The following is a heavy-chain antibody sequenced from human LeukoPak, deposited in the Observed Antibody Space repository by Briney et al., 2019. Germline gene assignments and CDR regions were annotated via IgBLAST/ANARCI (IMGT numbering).Heavy chain of an antibody. CDR1: GFTFSSYG. CDR2: IRYDGSNK. D-gene: IGHD3-16*01. J-gene: IGHJ5*01. CDR3: AMLNGITSKWFDY. V-gene: IGHV3-30*02. Sequence: GGSLRLSCAASGFTFSSYGMHWVRQAPGKGLEWVAFIRYDGSNKYYADSVKGRFTISRDNSKNTLYLQMNSLRAEDTAVYYCAMLNGITSKWFDYWGQGTLVTVSS.